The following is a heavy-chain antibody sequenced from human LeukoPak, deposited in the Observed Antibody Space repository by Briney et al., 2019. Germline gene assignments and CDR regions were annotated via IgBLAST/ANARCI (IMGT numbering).Heavy chain of an antibody. J-gene: IGHJ4*02. D-gene: IGHD3-9*01. CDR1: GFTFSNFW. CDR3: AKWGDYDVLTGYYVSDY. Sequence: PGGSLRLSCAASGFTFSNFWMSWVRQAPGKGLEWVSAITGGGSGIYYADSMKSRFTISRDNSKNTLYLQINSLRAEDTAVYYCAKWGDYDVLTGYYVSDYWGQGTLVTVSS. V-gene: IGHV3-23*01. CDR2: ITGGGSGI.